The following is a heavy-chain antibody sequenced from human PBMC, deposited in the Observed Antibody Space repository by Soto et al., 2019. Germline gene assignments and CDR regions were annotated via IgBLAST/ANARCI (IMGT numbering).Heavy chain of an antibody. Sequence: EVQLVESGGGLVQPGRSLRLSCAASGFTFDDYAMHWVRQAPGKGLEWVSGISWNSGSIGYADSVKGRFTISRDNAKNSLYLQMNSLRAEDTALYYCARGGLYGSYYYYGMDVWGQGTTVTVSS. V-gene: IGHV3-9*01. D-gene: IGHD2-15*01. CDR3: ARGGLYGSYYYYGMDV. CDR2: ISWNSGSI. J-gene: IGHJ6*02. CDR1: GFTFDDYA.